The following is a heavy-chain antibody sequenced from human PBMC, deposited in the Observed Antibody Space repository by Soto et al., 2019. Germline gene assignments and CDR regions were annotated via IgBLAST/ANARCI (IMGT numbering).Heavy chain of an antibody. CDR2: ISGSGGST. CDR1: GFTFSSYA. D-gene: IGHD6-19*01. J-gene: IGHJ2*01. CDR3: AESPYSSGWYDWYFDL. Sequence: EVQLLESGGGLVQPGGSLRLSCAASGFTFSSYAMSWVRQAPGKGLEWVSAISGSGGSTYYADPVKGRFTISRDNSKNTLYLQMNSVRAEDTAVYYCAESPYSSGWYDWYFDLWGRGTLVTVSS. V-gene: IGHV3-23*01.